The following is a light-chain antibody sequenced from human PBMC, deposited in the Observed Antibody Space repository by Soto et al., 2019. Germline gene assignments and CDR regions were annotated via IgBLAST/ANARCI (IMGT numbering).Light chain of an antibody. CDR1: QAIRTA. V-gene: IGKV1-6*01. Sequence: AIQLTQSPSSLSASVGDRVTITCRASQAIRTALGWYQQKTGKVPKILIYAESTLQSGVPSRFSGSGSGTDFTLTISSLQPEDFATYYCLIDFRYFWAXGQGTKVDI. CDR3: LIDFRYFWA. J-gene: IGKJ1*01. CDR2: AES.